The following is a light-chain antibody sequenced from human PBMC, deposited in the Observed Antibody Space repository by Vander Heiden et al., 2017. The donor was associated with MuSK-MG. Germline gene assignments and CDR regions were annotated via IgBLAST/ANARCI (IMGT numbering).Light chain of an antibody. CDR2: GAS. J-gene: IGKJ4*01. CDR1: QSISSY. CDR3: QQYNSCPPLT. V-gene: IGKV3-15*01. Sequence: EIVVTHSPATLSVSLGERATLSCRASQSISSYLTWYQQKPGQAPKLLIYGASTWATGIPARFSGSGSGTDFTLTISSLQSEDFAVYYCQQYNSCPPLTFGGGTKVEIK.